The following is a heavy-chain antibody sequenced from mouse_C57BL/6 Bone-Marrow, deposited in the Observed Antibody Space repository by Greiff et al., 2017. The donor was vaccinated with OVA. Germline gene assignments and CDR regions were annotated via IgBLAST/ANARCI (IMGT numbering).Heavy chain of an antibody. D-gene: IGHD1-1*01. CDR2: IYPGSGST. CDR3: ARQGYCYGSPFAY. Sequence: QVQLQQPGAELVKPGASVKMSCKASGYTFTSYWITWVKQRPGQGLEWIGDIYPGSGSTNYNEKFKSKATLTVDTSSSTAYMQLSSLTSEDSAVYYCARQGYCYGSPFAYWGQGTLVTVSA. J-gene: IGHJ3*01. CDR1: GYTFTSYW. V-gene: IGHV1-55*01.